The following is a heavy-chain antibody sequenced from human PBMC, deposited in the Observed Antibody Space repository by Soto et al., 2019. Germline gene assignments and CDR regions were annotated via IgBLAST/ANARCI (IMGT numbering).Heavy chain of an antibody. CDR2: INPNSGGT. Sequence: ASVKVSCKASGYTFTGYYMHWVRQAPGQGLEWMGWINPNSGGTNYAQKFQGWVTMTRDTSISTAYMELSRLRSDDTAVYYCARGKAAGPSYYYVMDVWGQGTTVTVSS. CDR1: GYTFTGYY. J-gene: IGHJ6*02. V-gene: IGHV1-2*04. D-gene: IGHD6-13*01. CDR3: ARGKAAGPSYYYVMDV.